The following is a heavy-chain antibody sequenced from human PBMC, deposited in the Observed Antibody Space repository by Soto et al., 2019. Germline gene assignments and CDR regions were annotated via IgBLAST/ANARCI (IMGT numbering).Heavy chain of an antibody. CDR3: AKDGVGWVTTVSYFDS. Sequence: EVQLLESGGGLVQSGGSLRLSCAASGFTFSSFAMNWVRQAPGKGLEWVSTISVSGDTTTYAASVKGRFTISRDNSMDTLYLQMNSLRAEDTARYFCAKDGVGWVTTVSYFDSWGQGTRVTVSS. CDR1: GFTFSSFA. J-gene: IGHJ4*02. D-gene: IGHD4-4*01. CDR2: ISVSGDTT. V-gene: IGHV3-23*01.